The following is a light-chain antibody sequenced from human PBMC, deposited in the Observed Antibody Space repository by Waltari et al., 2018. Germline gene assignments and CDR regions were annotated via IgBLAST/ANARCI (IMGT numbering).Light chain of an antibody. CDR2: GAS. CDR3: QQFNDWPRT. J-gene: IGKJ1*01. Sequence: EVVMTQSPATLSVSPGGRATLSCRASQSISINLVWYQQRPGQAPRLLIYGASTRATDIPARFSGSGSGTEFTLTISSLQSEDAAVYYCQQFNDWPRTFGQGTKVEVK. CDR1: QSISIN. V-gene: IGKV3-15*01.